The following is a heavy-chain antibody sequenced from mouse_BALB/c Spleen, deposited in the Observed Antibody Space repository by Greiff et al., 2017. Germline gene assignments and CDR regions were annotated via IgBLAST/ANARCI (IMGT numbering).Heavy chain of an antibody. D-gene: IGHD2-1*01. Sequence: QVQLKESGAELVRPGASVTLSCKASGYTFTDYEMHWVKQTPVHGLEWIGAIDPETGGTAYNQKFKGKATLTADKSSSTAYMELRSLTSEDSAVYYCTSYYGNYGFAYWGQGTLVTVSA. J-gene: IGHJ3*01. V-gene: IGHV1-15*01. CDR2: IDPETGGT. CDR1: GYTFTDYE. CDR3: TSYYGNYGFAY.